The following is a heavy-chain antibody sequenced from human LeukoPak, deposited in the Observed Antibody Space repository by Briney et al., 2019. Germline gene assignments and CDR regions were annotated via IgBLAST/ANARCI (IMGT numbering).Heavy chain of an antibody. CDR3: ASGYYDSSGYPEFDY. D-gene: IGHD3-22*01. CDR2: IIPILGIA. J-gene: IGHJ4*02. CDR1: GGTFSSYT. V-gene: IGHV1-69*02. Sequence: SVKVSCKASGGTFSSYTISWVRQAPGQGLEWMGRIIPILGIANYAQKFQGRVTITTDESTSTAYMELSSLRSEDTAVYYCASGYYDSSGYPEFDYWGQGTLVAVSS.